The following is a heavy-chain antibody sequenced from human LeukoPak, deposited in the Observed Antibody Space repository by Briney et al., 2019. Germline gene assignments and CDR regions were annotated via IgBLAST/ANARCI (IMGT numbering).Heavy chain of an antibody. J-gene: IGHJ4*02. V-gene: IGHV3-7*05. Sequence: PGGSLRLSCAASGFAFSSYWMSWVRQAPGKGLEWVANTKYDGSEIYYVDSVKGRFTISRDNAKNSLYLQMNSLRAEDTAVYYCAREGTITAYNFDYWGQGTLVTVSS. CDR3: AREGTITAYNFDY. CDR1: GFAFSSYW. CDR2: TKYDGSEI. D-gene: IGHD5-12*01.